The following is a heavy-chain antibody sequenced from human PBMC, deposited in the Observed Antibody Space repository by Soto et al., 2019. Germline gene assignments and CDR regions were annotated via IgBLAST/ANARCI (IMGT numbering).Heavy chain of an antibody. V-gene: IGHV4-30-4*01. J-gene: IGHJ4*02. D-gene: IGHD5-18*01. Sequence: ILSLTCTVSGGSVTSDEDYWTWIRQSPGKGLEWIGYISNSGSTGYNPSLKTRLSMSVDRSKNQFKLRLTSVTAADTAVYFCATESGSTYGYFDHWGQGTQVTVSS. CDR2: ISNSGST. CDR3: ATESGSTYGYFDH. CDR1: GGSVTSDEDY.